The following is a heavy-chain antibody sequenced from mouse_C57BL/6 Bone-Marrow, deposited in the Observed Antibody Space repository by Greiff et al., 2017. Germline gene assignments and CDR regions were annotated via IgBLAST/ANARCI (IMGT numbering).Heavy chain of an antibody. V-gene: IGHV1-64*01. CDR3: ARGNLLWYWYFDV. CDR1: GYTFTSYW. D-gene: IGHD2-1*01. Sequence: QVQLQQPGAELVKPGASVKLSCKASGYTFTSYWMHWVKQRPGQGLEWIGMIHPNSGSTNYNEKFKSKDTLTVDKSSSTAYMQLSSLTSEDSAVYYCARGNLLWYWYFDVWGTGTTVTVSS. J-gene: IGHJ1*03. CDR2: IHPNSGST.